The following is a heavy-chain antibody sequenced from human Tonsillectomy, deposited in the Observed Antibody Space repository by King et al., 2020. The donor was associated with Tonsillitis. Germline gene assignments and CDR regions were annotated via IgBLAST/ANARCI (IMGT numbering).Heavy chain of an antibody. D-gene: IGHD2-21*02. Sequence: VQLVESGRGVVQPGRSLRLSCAASGFTFTSYGLHWVRQAPGKGLEWVTTISYDGSIKYYADSVKGRFTISRDNSKNTLFLQMNTLRAEDTAVYYCATACDGGDCYSNYWGQGTLVTVSS. J-gene: IGHJ4*02. CDR1: GFTFTSYG. V-gene: IGHV3-30*03. CDR2: ISYDGSIK. CDR3: ATACDGGDCYSNY.